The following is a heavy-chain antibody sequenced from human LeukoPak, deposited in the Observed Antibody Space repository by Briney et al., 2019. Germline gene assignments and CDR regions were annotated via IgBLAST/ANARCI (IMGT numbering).Heavy chain of an antibody. CDR1: GGSISSYY. V-gene: IGHV4-59*08. Sequence: PSETLSLTCTVSGGSISSYYWSWIRQPPGKELEWIGDIYYSGSTNYNPSLKSRVTISVDTSKTQFSLTLSSVTAADTAVYYSARLASGSYGPLTPFDYWGQGTLVTVSS. D-gene: IGHD1-26*01. CDR2: IYYSGST. J-gene: IGHJ4*02. CDR3: ARLASGSYGPLTPFDY.